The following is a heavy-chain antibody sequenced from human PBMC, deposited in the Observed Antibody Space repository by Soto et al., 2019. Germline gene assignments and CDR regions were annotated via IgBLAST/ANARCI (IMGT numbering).Heavy chain of an antibody. V-gene: IGHV3-30-3*01. CDR1: GFTFSSYA. CDR3: ARSGSPWGDYYYGMDV. D-gene: IGHD3-10*01. J-gene: IGHJ6*02. Sequence: QVQLVESGGGVVQPGRSLRLSCAASGFTFSSYAMHWVRQAPGKGLEWVAVISYDGSNKYYADSVKGRFTISRDNSKNTVYLQMNSLRAEDTAVYYCARSGSPWGDYYYGMDVWGQGTTVTVAS. CDR2: ISYDGSNK.